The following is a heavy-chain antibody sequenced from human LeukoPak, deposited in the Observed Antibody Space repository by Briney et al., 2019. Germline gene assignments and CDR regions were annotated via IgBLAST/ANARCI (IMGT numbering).Heavy chain of an antibody. D-gene: IGHD3-9*01. CDR3: ARADVLRYFDWLFPSGNAFDI. J-gene: IGHJ3*02. Sequence: GGSLRLSCAASGFIFSSYGMHWVRQAPGKGLEWVAFIQNDGNDKKYADSVKGRFTISRDNSKNTLYLQMNSLSADDTAVYYCARADVLRYFDWLFPSGNAFDIWGQGTMVTVSS. V-gene: IGHV3-30*02. CDR1: GFIFSSYG. CDR2: IQNDGNDK.